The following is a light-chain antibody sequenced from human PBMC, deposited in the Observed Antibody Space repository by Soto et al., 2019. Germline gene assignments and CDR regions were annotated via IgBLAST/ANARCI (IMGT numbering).Light chain of an antibody. Sequence: QSVLTQPRSVSGSPGQSVTISCTGTSSDVGTYNYVSWYQQHPGKAPKLMIYDVGKRPSGVPGRFSGSKSGNTASLTISGLQAEDEADYFCCSYAGTYTFYVFGTGTKVTVL. CDR2: DVG. J-gene: IGLJ1*01. CDR3: CSYAGTYTFYV. V-gene: IGLV2-11*01. CDR1: SSDVGTYNY.